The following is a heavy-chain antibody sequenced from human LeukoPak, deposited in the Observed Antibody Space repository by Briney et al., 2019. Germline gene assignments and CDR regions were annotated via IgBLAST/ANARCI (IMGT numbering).Heavy chain of an antibody. CDR2: IQYSGTT. CDR3: ARDRAAGTLDF. V-gene: IGHV4-59*01. J-gene: IGHJ4*02. D-gene: IGHD6-13*01. CDR1: SGSIIGYY. Sequence: SETLSLTCTVSSGSIIGYYWAWIRQPPGKGLEWIGYIQYSGTTDYNPTLASRATISVDTAKDQFSLNLRSVTAADTAVYYCARDRAAGTLDFWGQGTLVTVSS.